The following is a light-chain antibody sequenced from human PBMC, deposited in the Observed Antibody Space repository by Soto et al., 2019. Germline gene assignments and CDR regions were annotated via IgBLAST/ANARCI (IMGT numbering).Light chain of an antibody. J-gene: IGLJ3*02. Sequence: QSALTQPASVSGSPGQSITISCTGTSSDVGGYNYVSWYQQHPGKAPKLMIYDVSNRPSGVSNRFSGSKSGNTASLTISGLQAEDEADYDGSSYTSSSTPWVFGGGTKLTVL. CDR3: SSYTSSSTPWV. CDR2: DVS. V-gene: IGLV2-14*01. CDR1: SSDVGGYNY.